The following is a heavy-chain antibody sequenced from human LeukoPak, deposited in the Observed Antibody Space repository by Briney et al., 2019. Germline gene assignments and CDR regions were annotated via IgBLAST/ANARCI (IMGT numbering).Heavy chain of an antibody. J-gene: IGHJ4*02. Sequence: ASVKVSCKASGYTFTSYGISWVRHAPGQGLEWMGWISAYNGNTNYAQKLQGRVTMTTDTSTSTAYMELRSLRSDDTAVYYCARENDYVWGSYRSNFDYWGQGTLVTVSS. CDR1: GYTFTSYG. CDR3: ARENDYVWGSYRSNFDY. D-gene: IGHD3-16*02. V-gene: IGHV1-18*01. CDR2: ISAYNGNT.